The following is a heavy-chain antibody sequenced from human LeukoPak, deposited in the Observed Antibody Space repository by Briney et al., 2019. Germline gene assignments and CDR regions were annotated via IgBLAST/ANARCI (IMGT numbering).Heavy chain of an antibody. CDR2: LSGSGGST. V-gene: IGHV3-23*01. CDR1: GFTFSSYA. CDR3: AKVAGASYDSSGYVDY. Sequence: PGGSLRLSCAASGFTFSSYAMSWVRQAPGKGLEWVSALSGSGGSTYYADSVKGRFTISRDNSKNTLYLQMNSLRAEDTAVYYCAKVAGASYDSSGYVDYWGQGTLVTVSS. D-gene: IGHD3-22*01. J-gene: IGHJ4*02.